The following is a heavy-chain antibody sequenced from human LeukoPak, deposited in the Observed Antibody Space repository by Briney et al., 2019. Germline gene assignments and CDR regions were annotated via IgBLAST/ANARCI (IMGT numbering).Heavy chain of an antibody. CDR1: GFTVSSNY. Sequence: GGSLKLSCAASGFTVSSNYMSWVRQAPGKGLEWVSYISSSGSTIYYADSVKGRFTISRDNAKNSLYLQMNSLRAEDTAVYYCARGVLWFGELPNWGQGTLVTVSS. V-gene: IGHV3-11*04. J-gene: IGHJ4*02. D-gene: IGHD3-10*01. CDR2: ISSSGSTI. CDR3: ARGVLWFGELPN.